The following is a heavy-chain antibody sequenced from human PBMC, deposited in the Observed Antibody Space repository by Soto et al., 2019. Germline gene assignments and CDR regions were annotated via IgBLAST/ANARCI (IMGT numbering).Heavy chain of an antibody. Sequence: ASVKVSCKASGYTFTGYYMHWVRQAPGQGLEWMGWINPNSGGTNYAQKFQGWVTMTRDTSISTAYMELSRLRSDDTAVYYCARDKGPRNEMRYFDYWGQGTLVTVSS. V-gene: IGHV1-2*04. CDR3: ARDKGPRNEMRYFDY. CDR1: GYTFTGYY. J-gene: IGHJ4*02. CDR2: INPNSGGT.